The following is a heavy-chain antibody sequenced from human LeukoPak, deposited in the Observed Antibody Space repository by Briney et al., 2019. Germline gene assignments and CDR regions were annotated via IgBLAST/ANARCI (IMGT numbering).Heavy chain of an antibody. V-gene: IGHV3-23*01. J-gene: IGHJ3*02. CDR2: ISGSGGST. CDR1: GFTFSSYA. D-gene: IGHD3-22*01. Sequence: GGSLRLSCAASGFTFSSYAMSWVRQAPGKGLEWVSAISGSGGSTYYADSVKGRFTISRDNSKDTLYLQMNSLRAEDTAVYYCAKDRPKYYYDSSALFTASRAFDIWGQGTMVTVSS. CDR3: AKDRPKYYYDSSALFTASRAFDI.